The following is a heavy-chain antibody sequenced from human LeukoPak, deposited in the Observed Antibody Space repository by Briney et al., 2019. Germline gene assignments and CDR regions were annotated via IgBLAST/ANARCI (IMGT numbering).Heavy chain of an antibody. CDR2: IIPIFGTA. Sequence: SVKVSCKASGGTFSSYAISWVRQAPGQGLEWMGGIIPIFGTANYAQKFQGRVTITADESTSTAYMELSSLRAEDTAVYYCAKSRVDGRRNYYYYYMDVWGIGTTVTVSS. D-gene: IGHD5-12*01. J-gene: IGHJ6*03. V-gene: IGHV1-69*13. CDR3: AKSRVDGRRNYYYYYMDV. CDR1: GGTFSSYA.